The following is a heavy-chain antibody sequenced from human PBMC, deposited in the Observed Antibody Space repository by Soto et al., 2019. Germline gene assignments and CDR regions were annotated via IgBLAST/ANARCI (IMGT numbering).Heavy chain of an antibody. CDR1: GYSFTIYW. J-gene: IGHJ4*02. CDR3: ARQGYSYGLVATDYYFDY. Sequence: GESLKISCKGSGYSFTIYWIGWVRQMPGKGLEWMGIIYPGDSDTRYSPSFQGQATISADKSISTAYLQWSSLKASDTAMYYCARQGYSYGLVATDYYFDYWGQGTLVTVSS. D-gene: IGHD5-18*01. V-gene: IGHV5-51*01. CDR2: IYPGDSDT.